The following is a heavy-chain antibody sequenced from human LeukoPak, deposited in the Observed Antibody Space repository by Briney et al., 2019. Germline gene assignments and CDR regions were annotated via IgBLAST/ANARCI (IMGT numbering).Heavy chain of an antibody. V-gene: IGHV3-74*01. Sequence: GGSLRLSCAASGFTFSSYWMHWVRQAPGKGLVWVSRINSDGSSTSYADSVKGRFTISRDNSKNTPYLQMNSLRAEDTAVYYCARGPGGRGIFDYWGQGTLVTVSS. D-gene: IGHD1-26*01. CDR2: INSDGSST. J-gene: IGHJ4*02. CDR3: ARGPGGRGIFDY. CDR1: GFTFSSYW.